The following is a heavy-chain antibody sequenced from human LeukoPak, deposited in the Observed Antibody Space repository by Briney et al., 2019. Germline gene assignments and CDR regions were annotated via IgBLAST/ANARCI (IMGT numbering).Heavy chain of an antibody. CDR3: ARALYGYGGWFDP. D-gene: IGHD5-18*01. V-gene: IGHV3-30*01. J-gene: IGHJ5*02. Sequence: RGSLRLSCAASGFTFSSYAMHWVRQAPGKGLEWVAVISYDGSNKYYADSVKGRFTISRDNSKNTLYLQMNSLRAEDTAVYYCARALYGYGGWFDPWGQGTLVTVSS. CDR1: GFTFSSYA. CDR2: ISYDGSNK.